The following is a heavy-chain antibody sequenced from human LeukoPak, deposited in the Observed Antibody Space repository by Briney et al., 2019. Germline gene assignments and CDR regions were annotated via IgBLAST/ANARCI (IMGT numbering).Heavy chain of an antibody. CDR3: ARGPPLFDP. CDR1: GFALSKYW. Sequence: GGSLRLSCAASGFALSKYWMSWVRQAPGKGLEWVANIKQDESEKYYVDSVKGRFTISRDNAKNSLYLQMNSLRAEDTGVYYCARGPPLFDPWGQGTLVAVSS. J-gene: IGHJ5*02. V-gene: IGHV3-7*01. CDR2: IKQDESEK.